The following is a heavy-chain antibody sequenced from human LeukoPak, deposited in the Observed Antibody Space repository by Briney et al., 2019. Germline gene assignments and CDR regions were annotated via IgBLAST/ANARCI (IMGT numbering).Heavy chain of an antibody. Sequence: GGSLRLSCAASGITFSRFAMSWVRQAPGKGLEWVSVVSESGDSTHYAESVKGRFTISRDNSKNTLYLEMNRLRADDTAVYYCAKDTAQGYTFGAIEQDYWGQGTLVTVAS. CDR2: VSESGDST. D-gene: IGHD5-12*01. J-gene: IGHJ4*02. CDR3: AKDTAQGYTFGAIEQDY. CDR1: GITFSRFA. V-gene: IGHV3-23*01.